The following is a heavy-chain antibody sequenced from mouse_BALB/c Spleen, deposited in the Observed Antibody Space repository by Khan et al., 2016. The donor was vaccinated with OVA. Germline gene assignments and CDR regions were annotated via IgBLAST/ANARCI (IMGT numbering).Heavy chain of an antibody. CDR1: GYSITSDYA. D-gene: IGHD4-1*01. V-gene: IGHV3-2*02. CDR2: ISYSGST. J-gene: IGHJ4*01. Sequence: VQLKESGPGLVKPSQSLSLTCTVTGYSITSDYAWNWIRQFPGNKLEWMGYISYSGSTTYNPSLKSRISITRHTSKHQFFLQLKSVTSEDRATYYCASELGRYCALDYWGQGTSVTVSS. CDR3: ASELGRYCALDY.